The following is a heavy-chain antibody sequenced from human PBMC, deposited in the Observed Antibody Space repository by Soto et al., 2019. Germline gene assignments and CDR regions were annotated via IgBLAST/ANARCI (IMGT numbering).Heavy chain of an antibody. J-gene: IGHJ4*02. CDR1: GYTFTGYY. CDR2: INPNSGGT. V-gene: IGHV1-2*02. Sequence: ASVKVSCKASGYTFTGYYMHWVRQAPGQGLEWMGWINPNSGGTNYAQKFQGRVTMTRDTSISTAYMELSRLRSDDTAVYYCARTLWFGELSPLYYCGQRTLVTVSS. D-gene: IGHD3-10*01. CDR3: ARTLWFGELSPLYY.